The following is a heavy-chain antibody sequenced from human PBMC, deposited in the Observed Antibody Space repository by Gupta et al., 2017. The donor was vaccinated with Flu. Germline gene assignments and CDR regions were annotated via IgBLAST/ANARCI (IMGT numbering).Heavy chain of an antibody. J-gene: IGHJ6*04. CDR2: MNRDGSDT. Sequence: STYWMPWVRQVQGQGLVWVSRMNRDGSDTWYADSVNGRFTISRDNAKNTLSPRMNSLRAESTAVYYCVRQLVNDYCDHLDVWGKGTTVSVFS. V-gene: IGHV3-74*01. CDR3: VRQLVNDYCDHLDV. D-gene: IGHD6-6*01. CDR1: STYW.